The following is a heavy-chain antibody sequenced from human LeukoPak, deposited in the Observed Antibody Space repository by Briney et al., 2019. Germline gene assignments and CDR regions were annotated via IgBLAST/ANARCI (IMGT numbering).Heavy chain of an antibody. V-gene: IGHV3-7*05. CDR2: IKEDGSAK. CDR1: GFIFSGYW. CDR3: VMDMDV. Sequence: GGSLGLSCAASGFIFSGYWMNWVRQAPGKGLEWVANIKEDGSAKYYVDSVKGRFTISRDNAKNSLYLQMNSLRAEDTAVYYCVMDMDVWGQGTTVTVSS. J-gene: IGHJ6*02.